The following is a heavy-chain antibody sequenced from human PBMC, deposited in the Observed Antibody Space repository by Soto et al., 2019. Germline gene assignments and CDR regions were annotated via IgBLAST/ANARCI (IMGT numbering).Heavy chain of an antibody. CDR2: VKTKAEGATT. V-gene: IGHV3-15*07. D-gene: IGHD1-1*01. Sequence: EVRLVESGGGLVKPGESLRLSCVASGFPFTTVWMNWVRQAPGKGPEWLGRVKTKAEGATTDYAAPAKGRFTILRDDSINTVYLQMTSLRSEDTALYYCTSRIRTTNDNWGQGTLVTVSS. J-gene: IGHJ4*02. CDR1: GFPFTTVW. CDR3: TSRIRTTNDN.